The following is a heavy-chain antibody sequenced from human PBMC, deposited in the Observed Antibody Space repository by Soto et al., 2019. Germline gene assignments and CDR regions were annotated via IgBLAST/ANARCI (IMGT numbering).Heavy chain of an antibody. CDR1: GGSISSSSYY. D-gene: IGHD3-10*01. CDR2: IYYSGST. CDR3: ASRITMVRGVIITEFDY. J-gene: IGHJ4*02. Sequence: SETLSLTCTVSGGSISSSSYYWGWIRQPPGKGLEWIGSIYYSGSTYYNPSLKSRVTISVDTSKNQFSLKLSSVTAADTAVYYCASRITMVRGVIITEFDYWGQGTLVTVSS. V-gene: IGHV4-39*01.